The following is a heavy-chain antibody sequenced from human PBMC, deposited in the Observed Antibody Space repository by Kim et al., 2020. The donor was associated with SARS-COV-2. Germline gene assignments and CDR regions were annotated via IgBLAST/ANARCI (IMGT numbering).Heavy chain of an antibody. Sequence: GGSLRLSCAASGFTFSSYAMSWVRQAPGKGLEWVSAISGSGGSTYYADSVKGRFTISRDNSKNTLYLQMNSLRAEDTAVYYCAKEPYGDKRAYNWFDPWGQGTLVTVSS. CDR3: AKEPYGDKRAYNWFDP. CDR1: GFTFSSYA. J-gene: IGHJ5*02. CDR2: ISGSGGST. D-gene: IGHD4-17*01. V-gene: IGHV3-23*01.